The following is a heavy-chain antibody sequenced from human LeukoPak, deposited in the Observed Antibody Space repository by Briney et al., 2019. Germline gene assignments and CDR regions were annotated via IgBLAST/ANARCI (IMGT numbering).Heavy chain of an antibody. Sequence: GGSLRLSCAASGFTFSSYDMHWVRQATGKGLEWVSAIGTAGDTYYPGSVKGRFTISRENAKNSLYLQMNSLKTEDTAVYCCTTWWEPLSDYWGQGTLVTVSS. D-gene: IGHD2-15*01. CDR2: IGTAGDT. J-gene: IGHJ4*02. CDR1: GFTFSSYD. CDR3: TTWWEPLSDY. V-gene: IGHV3-13*01.